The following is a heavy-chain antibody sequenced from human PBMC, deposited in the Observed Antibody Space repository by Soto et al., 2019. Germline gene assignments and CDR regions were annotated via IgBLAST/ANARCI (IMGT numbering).Heavy chain of an antibody. CDR2: VYHSGNT. Sequence: SETLSLTCAVSGYSINRGYYWGWIRQSPGKGLEWIGSVYHSGNTYYNPSLKSRVTISVDTSKNQFSLNLYSLTAADTAVYYCASWFAPYPGYCSGGPCYHGVHWGQGTLVTVSS. D-gene: IGHD2-15*01. CDR1: GYSINRGYY. CDR3: ASWFAPYPGYCSGGPCYHGVH. V-gene: IGHV4-38-2*01. J-gene: IGHJ4*02.